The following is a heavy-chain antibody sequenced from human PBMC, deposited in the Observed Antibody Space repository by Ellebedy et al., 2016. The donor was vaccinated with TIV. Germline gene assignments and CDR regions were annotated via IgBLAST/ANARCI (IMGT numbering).Heavy chain of an antibody. J-gene: IGHJ3*02. D-gene: IGHD3-22*01. Sequence: GGSLRLSXAASGFTFSTYWMFWVRQAPGKGLEWVANIKGDGSKKNHVDSVRGRFTISRDNAKNSMYLQMDSLRGEDTAVYYCARDQNYYDGSAYYDVLDIWGQGTLITVSS. CDR2: IKGDGSKK. CDR3: ARDQNYYDGSAYYDVLDI. CDR1: GFTFSTYW. V-gene: IGHV3-7*01.